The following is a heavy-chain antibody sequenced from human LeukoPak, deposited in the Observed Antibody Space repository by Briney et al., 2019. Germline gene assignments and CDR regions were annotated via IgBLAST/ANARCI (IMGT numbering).Heavy chain of an antibody. J-gene: IGHJ4*02. V-gene: IGHV3-7*05. CDR3: VREAPTTQPGPGVY. Sequence: PGGSLRLSCAASGFTFSSYWMSWVRQAPGKGLEWVANIKQDGSEKYYVDSVKGRFTISKDNARNSLYLQMNSLRVEDTAVYYCVREAPTTQPGPGVYWGQGTLVTVSS. CDR2: IKQDGSEK. CDR1: GFTFSSYW. D-gene: IGHD5-12*01.